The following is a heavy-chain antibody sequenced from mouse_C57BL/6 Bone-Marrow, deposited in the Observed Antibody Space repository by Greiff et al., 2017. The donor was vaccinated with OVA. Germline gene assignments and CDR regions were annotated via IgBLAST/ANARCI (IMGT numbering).Heavy chain of an antibody. V-gene: IGHV5-16*01. Sequence: EVKLMESEGGLVQPGSSMKLSCTASGFTFSDYYMAWVRQVPEKGLDWIANITYYGSSTYYLDSLKSRFIISRDNAKNILYLQMSSLKSEDTATYYGAREATTVVADWYVDGWGTGTTGTGSS. CDR3: AREATTVVADWYVDG. J-gene: IGHJ1*03. CDR2: ITYYGSST. D-gene: IGHD1-1*01. CDR1: GFTFSDYY.